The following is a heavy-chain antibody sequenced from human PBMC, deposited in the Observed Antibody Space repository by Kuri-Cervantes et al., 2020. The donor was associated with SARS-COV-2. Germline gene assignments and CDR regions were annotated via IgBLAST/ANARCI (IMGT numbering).Heavy chain of an antibody. CDR2: INWNGGST. CDR3: ARVGSGSYYFDY. D-gene: IGHD3-10*01. Sequence: ETLSLTCAASGFTFDDYAMHWVRQAPGKGLEWVSGINWNGGSTGYADSVKGRFTISRDNAKNSLYLQMSSLRAEDTALYHCARVGSGSYYFDYWGQGTLVTVSS. V-gene: IGHV3-20*01. J-gene: IGHJ4*02. CDR1: GFTFDDYA.